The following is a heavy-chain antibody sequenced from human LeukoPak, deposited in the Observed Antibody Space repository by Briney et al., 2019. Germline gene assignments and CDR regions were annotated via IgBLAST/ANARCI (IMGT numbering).Heavy chain of an antibody. D-gene: IGHD3-16*01. CDR2: IYSGGST. V-gene: IGHV3-53*01. CDR3: ARVGGANSGGLDY. J-gene: IGHJ4*02. CDR1: GFTVSSNY. Sequence: GGSLRLSCAASGFTVSSNYMSWVRQAPGKGLEWVSVIYSGGSTYYADSVKGRFTISRDNSKNTLYLQMNSLRAEDTAVYYCARVGGANSGGLDYWGQGTLVTVSS.